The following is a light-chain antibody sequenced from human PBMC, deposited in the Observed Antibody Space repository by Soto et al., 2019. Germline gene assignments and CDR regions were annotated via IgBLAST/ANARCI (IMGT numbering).Light chain of an antibody. V-gene: IGKV3-20*01. CDR1: QSVSSTF. CDR3: QQYGTSPRGT. Sequence: DIVLTQSPGTLSLSPGERATLSCRASQSVSSTFFAWYQQKPGQAPRLLMFGASNRATGITDRFSGSGSGTDFTLTISRLEPEDFSMYYCQQYGTSPRGTFGQGTKVEVK. CDR2: GAS. J-gene: IGKJ1*01.